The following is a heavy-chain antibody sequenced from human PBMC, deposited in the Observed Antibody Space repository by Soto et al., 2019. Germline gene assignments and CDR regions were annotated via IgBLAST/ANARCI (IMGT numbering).Heavy chain of an antibody. D-gene: IGHD2-21*02. Sequence: QVQLVQSGAEVKKPGSSVKVSCKASGGTFSSYAISWVRQAPGQGLEWMGGIIPIFGTANYAQKFKGRVTIXXDXCXXTAYVELRSRRLEDTAVYYCARERRKGGGDGGFDPWGQGTLVTVSS. V-gene: IGHV1-69*12. CDR1: GGTFSSYA. CDR2: IIPIFGTA. J-gene: IGHJ5*02. CDR3: ARERRKGGGDGGFDP.